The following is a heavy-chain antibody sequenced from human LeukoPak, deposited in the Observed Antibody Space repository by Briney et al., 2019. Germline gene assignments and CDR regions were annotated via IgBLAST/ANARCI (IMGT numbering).Heavy chain of an antibody. V-gene: IGHV3-7*01. CDR3: ARGGQWLDHFDY. D-gene: IGHD6-19*01. CDR1: GFTFSSYA. Sequence: QPGGSLRLSCAASGFTFSSYAMSWVRQAPGKGLEWVANIKQDGSEKYYVDSVKGRFTISRDNAKNSLYLQMNSLRAEDTAVYYCARGGQWLDHFDYWGQGTLVTVSS. J-gene: IGHJ4*02. CDR2: IKQDGSEK.